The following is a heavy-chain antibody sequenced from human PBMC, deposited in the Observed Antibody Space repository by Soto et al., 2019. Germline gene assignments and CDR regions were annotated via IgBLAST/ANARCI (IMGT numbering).Heavy chain of an antibody. CDR2: ISAYNGNT. CDR3: ARDKSSGWYVGYYYYYGMDV. Sequence: ASVKVSCKASGYTFTSCGISWVRQAPGQGLEWMGWISAYNGNTNYAQKLQGRVTMTTDTSTSTAYMELRSLRSDDTAVYYCARDKSSGWYVGYYYYYGMDVWGQGTTVTVSS. CDR1: GYTFTSCG. J-gene: IGHJ6*02. V-gene: IGHV1-18*04. D-gene: IGHD6-19*01.